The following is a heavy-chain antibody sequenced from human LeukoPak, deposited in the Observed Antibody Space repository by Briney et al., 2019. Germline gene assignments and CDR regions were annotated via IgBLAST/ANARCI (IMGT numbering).Heavy chain of an antibody. CDR2: ISWNSGSI. J-gene: IGHJ4*02. CDR3: AKDLGEIRDY. V-gene: IGHV3-9*01. D-gene: IGHD3-10*01. Sequence: GGSLRLSCAASGFTFSSYAMSWVRQAPGKGLEWVSGISWNSGSIGYADSVKGRFTISRDNAKNSLYLQMNSLRAEDTALYYCAKDLGEIRDYWGQGTLVTVSS. CDR1: GFTFSSYA.